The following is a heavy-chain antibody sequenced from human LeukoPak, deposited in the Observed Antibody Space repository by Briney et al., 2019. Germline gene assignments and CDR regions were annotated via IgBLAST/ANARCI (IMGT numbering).Heavy chain of an antibody. V-gene: IGHV3-74*01. D-gene: IGHD1-26*01. CDR2: MNNDVSTI. CDR3: ARAGSYRFDY. CDR1: GFTFSSSW. J-gene: IGHJ4*02. Sequence: PGGSLRLSCVASGFTFSSSWRHWVRQAPGKGLVWVSRMNNDVSTINYADSVKGRFTISRDNAKNTLYLQMNSLRAEDTGVYYCARAGSYRFDYWGQGTLVTVSS.